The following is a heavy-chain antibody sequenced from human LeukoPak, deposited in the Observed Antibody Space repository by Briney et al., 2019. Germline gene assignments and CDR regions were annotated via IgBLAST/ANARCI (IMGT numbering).Heavy chain of an antibody. V-gene: IGHV5-51*01. J-gene: IGHJ4*02. D-gene: IGHD3-16*01. Sequence: RGESLKISCKGSGYSFTNYWIGWVRQMPGKGLEWMGIIYPGDSDTRYSPSFQGQVTISADKSINTAYLQWNTLEASDTAIYYCARLWRMQDPLDYWGQGTLVTVSS. CDR1: GYSFTNYW. CDR3: ARLWRMQDPLDY. CDR2: IYPGDSDT.